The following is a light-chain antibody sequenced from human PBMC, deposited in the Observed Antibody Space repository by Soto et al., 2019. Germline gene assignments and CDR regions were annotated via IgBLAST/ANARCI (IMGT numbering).Light chain of an antibody. J-gene: IGLJ1*01. Sequence: QSVLTQPASVSGSPGQSITISCTGTSSDIGGYNYVSWFQQHPGKAPKLMISDVSNRPSGVSNRFSGSKSGNTASLTISGLQPEDEADSYCSSYTSGSTFYVFGTGTKLTVL. CDR1: SSDIGGYNY. V-gene: IGLV2-14*01. CDR3: SSYTSGSTFYV. CDR2: DVS.